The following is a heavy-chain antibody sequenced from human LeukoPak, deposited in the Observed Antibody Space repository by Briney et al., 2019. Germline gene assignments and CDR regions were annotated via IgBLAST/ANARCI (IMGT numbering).Heavy chain of an antibody. Sequence: PSETLSLTCSVSGGSLISSDKYWAWIRQPPGKGLEWIGRVFYGGRTFYSPSLKTRVTISVDPSMNQFSLRLSSVTAGDTAIYYCARHALVTSISTYDWFDPWGQGTLVTVSS. V-gene: IGHV4-39*01. CDR2: VFYGGRT. CDR1: GGSLISSDKY. CDR3: ARHALVTSISTYDWFDP. J-gene: IGHJ5*02. D-gene: IGHD2-21*02.